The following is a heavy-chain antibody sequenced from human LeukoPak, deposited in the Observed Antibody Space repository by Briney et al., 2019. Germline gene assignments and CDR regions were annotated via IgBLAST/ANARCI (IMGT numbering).Heavy chain of an antibody. J-gene: IGHJ6*01. CDR1: GYTFSGYS. CDR3: AKGMAGPGNPQYNMDV. Sequence: GASVKVSCKASGYTFSGYSTCWVRQAPGQELEWMGCTNSNFYDTFYAQKFQGRVIMTRDTSINTAFMELSSLTSDDTAVYFCAKGMAGPGNPQYNMDVGGKGPRSPSPQ. D-gene: IGHD1-1*01. CDR2: TNSNFYDT. V-gene: IGHV1-2*02.